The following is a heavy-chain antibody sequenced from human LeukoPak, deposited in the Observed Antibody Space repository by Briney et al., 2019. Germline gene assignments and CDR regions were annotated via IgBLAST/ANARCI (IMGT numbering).Heavy chain of an antibody. Sequence: GASVKVSCKASGGTFSSYAISWVRQAPGQGLEWMGGIIPIFGTANYAQKFQGRVTITADESTSTAYMELSSLRSEDTAVYYCARVVNMSEDYVGGSYRLDYYFDYWGQGTLVTVSS. CDR1: GGTFSSYA. J-gene: IGHJ4*02. CDR2: IIPIFGTA. V-gene: IGHV1-69*13. CDR3: ARVVNMSEDYVGGSYRLDYYFDY. D-gene: IGHD3-16*02.